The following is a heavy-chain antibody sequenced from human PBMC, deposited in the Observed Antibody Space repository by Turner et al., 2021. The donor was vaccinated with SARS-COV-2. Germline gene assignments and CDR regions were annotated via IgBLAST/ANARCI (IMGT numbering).Heavy chain of an antibody. Sequence: QVQLVESGGGVVQPGRSLRVSCAASGFDFSKYAMHWVRQAPAKGLEWVAVTSYDGGDKYYADSLKGRFTISRDNSRSTLYLQMNSLRPDDTGIYYCARVSASWFGDIDHWGLGTLVTVSS. D-gene: IGHD3-10*01. CDR1: GFDFSKYA. V-gene: IGHV3-30*03. CDR3: ARVSASWFGDIDH. J-gene: IGHJ4*02. CDR2: TSYDGGDK.